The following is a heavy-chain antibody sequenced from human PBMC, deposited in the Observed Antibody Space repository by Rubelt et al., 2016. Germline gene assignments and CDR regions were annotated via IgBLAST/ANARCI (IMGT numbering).Heavy chain of an antibody. CDR3: ATTIAIRPYYFDY. J-gene: IGHJ4*02. CDR2: IIPVFGTA. D-gene: IGHD6-6*01. CDR1: GGTFSSYA. V-gene: IGHV1-69*01. Sequence: QVQLVQSGAEVKKPGSSVKVSCKASGGTFSSYAISWVRQAPGQGLEWMGGIIPVFGTANYAKKVQGRITMTADESTSTAYMELSSLRSEDTAVYYCATTIAIRPYYFDYWGQGTLVTVSS.